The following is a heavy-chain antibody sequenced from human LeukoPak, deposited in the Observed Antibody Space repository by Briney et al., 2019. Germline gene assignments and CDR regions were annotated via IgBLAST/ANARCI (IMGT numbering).Heavy chain of an antibody. CDR3: VRGYSSGYYFDF. D-gene: IGHD3-22*01. Sequence: SGGSLRLSCAASGFTFDDCGMSWVRQAPGKGLEWVSGINWNGGVISYADSVKGRFTISRDNAKNSLYLQMNSLRAEDTALYYCVRGYSSGYYFDFWGQGTLVTVSS. J-gene: IGHJ4*02. CDR1: GFTFDDCG. CDR2: INWNGGVI. V-gene: IGHV3-20*04.